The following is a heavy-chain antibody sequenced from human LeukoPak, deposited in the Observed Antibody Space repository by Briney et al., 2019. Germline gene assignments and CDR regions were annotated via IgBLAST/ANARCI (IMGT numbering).Heavy chain of an antibody. CDR3: ARHVYNWNDLEAFDI. CDR2: IYYSGST. CDR1: GGSVSSSSYY. D-gene: IGHD1-1*01. V-gene: IGHV4-39*07. Sequence: PSETLSLTCTVSGGSVSSSSYYWGWIRQPPGKGLEWIGSIYYSGSTYYNPSLKSRVTISVDTSKNQFSLKLSSVTAADTAVYYCARHVYNWNDLEAFDIWGQGTMVTVSS. J-gene: IGHJ3*02.